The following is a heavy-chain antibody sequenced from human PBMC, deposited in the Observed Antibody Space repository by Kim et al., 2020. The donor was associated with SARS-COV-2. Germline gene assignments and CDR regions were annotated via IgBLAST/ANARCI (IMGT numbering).Heavy chain of an antibody. D-gene: IGHD3-22*01. CDR3: ARAHSLPTIKWLLMDY. CDR2: ISAYNGNT. V-gene: IGHV1-18*01. CDR1: GYTFTSYG. Sequence: ASVKVSCKASGYTFTSYGISWVRQAPGQGLEWMGWISAYNGNTNYAQKLQGRVTMTTDTSTSTAYMELRSLRSDDTAVYYCARAHSLPTIKWLLMDYWGQGTLVTVSS. J-gene: IGHJ4*02.